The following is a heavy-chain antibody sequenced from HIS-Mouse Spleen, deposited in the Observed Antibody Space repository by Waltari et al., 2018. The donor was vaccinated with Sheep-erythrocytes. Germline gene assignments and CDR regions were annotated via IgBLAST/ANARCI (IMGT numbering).Heavy chain of an antibody. CDR2: INHSGST. V-gene: IGHV4-34*01. J-gene: IGHJ5*02. CDR1: GGSFSGYY. Sequence: QVQLQQWGAGLLKPSETLSLTCAVYGGSFSGYYWSWIRQPPGKGLEWIGEINHSGSTNYNPSLKSRVTISVDTSKNQFSLKLSSGTAADTAVYYCARALSIAARPNWFDPWGQGTLVTVSS. CDR3: ARALSIAARPNWFDP. D-gene: IGHD6-6*01.